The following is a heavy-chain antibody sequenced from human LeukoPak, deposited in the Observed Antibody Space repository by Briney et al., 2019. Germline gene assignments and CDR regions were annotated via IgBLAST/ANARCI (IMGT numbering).Heavy chain of an antibody. CDR1: GFTFSSYG. Sequence: GRSLRLSCAASGFTFSSYGMHWVRQAPGKGLEWVAVISYDGSNKYYADSVKGRFTISRDNSKNTLYLQVNSLRAEDTAVYYCAKGGKWDVTPFDYRGQGTLVTVSS. CDR3: AKGGKWDVTPFDY. CDR2: ISYDGSNK. V-gene: IGHV3-30*18. D-gene: IGHD1-26*01. J-gene: IGHJ4*02.